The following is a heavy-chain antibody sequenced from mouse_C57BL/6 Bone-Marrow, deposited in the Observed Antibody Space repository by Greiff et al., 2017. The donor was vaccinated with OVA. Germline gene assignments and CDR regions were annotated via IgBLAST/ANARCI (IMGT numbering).Heavy chain of an antibody. D-gene: IGHD2-3*01. V-gene: IGHV1-69*01. CDR1: GYTFTSYW. CDR3: ARSRYDGLWDY. Sequence: QVQLQQPGAELVMPGASVKLSCKASGYTFTSYWMHWVKQRPGQGLEWIEEIDPSDSYTNYNQKFKGKSTLTVDKSSSTAYMQLSSLTSEDSAVYYCARSRYDGLWDYWGQGTSVTVSS. CDR2: IDPSDSYT. J-gene: IGHJ4*01.